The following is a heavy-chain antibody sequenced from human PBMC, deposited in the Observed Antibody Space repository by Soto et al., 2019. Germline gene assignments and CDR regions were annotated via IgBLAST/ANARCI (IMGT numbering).Heavy chain of an antibody. CDR3: ARHRFNYYDDTVYYYFDY. Sequence: ASVKVSCKASGYSFTSYGISWVRQAPGQGPEWMGWISGHNGNTNHPQSLQGRVTMTTDTSRNTAYMELRSLRSDDTAVYYCARHRFNYYDDTVYYYFDYWAREPWSPSPQ. J-gene: IGHJ4*02. V-gene: IGHV1-18*04. CDR2: ISGHNGNT. D-gene: IGHD3-22*01. CDR1: GYSFTSYG.